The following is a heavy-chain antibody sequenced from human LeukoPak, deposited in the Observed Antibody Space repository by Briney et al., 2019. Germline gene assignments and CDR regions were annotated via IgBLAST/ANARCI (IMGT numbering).Heavy chain of an antibody. CDR1: GFTFSSYE. Sequence: GALRLSCAASGFTFSSYEMNWVRQAPGKGLEWVAVISYDGSNKYYADSVKGRFTISRDNSKNTLYLQMNSLRAEDTAVYYCASLAFEGPWYYYYYYMDVWGKGTTVTVSS. CDR3: ASLAFEGPWYYYYYYMDV. J-gene: IGHJ6*03. D-gene: IGHD3-3*02. V-gene: IGHV3-30*04. CDR2: ISYDGSNK.